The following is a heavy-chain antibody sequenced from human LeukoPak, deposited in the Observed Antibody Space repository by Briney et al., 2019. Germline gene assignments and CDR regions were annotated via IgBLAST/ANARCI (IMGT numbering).Heavy chain of an antibody. D-gene: IGHD5/OR15-5a*01. Sequence: PSGTLSLTCTVSGGSITNATYYWGWIRQPPGKRPEWIGSLYYDGRTYYNPSLKSRVTISLDMSKNQFSLKLTSVTAADTAVYHCVRDKNLPRGHSVPYFDYWGQGTLVTVS. CDR2: LYYDGRT. CDR1: GGSITNATYY. J-gene: IGHJ4*02. CDR3: VRDKNLPRGHSVPYFDY. V-gene: IGHV4-39*07.